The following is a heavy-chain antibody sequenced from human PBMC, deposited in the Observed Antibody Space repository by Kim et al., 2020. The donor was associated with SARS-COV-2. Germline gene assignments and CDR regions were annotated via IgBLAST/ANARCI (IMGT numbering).Heavy chain of an antibody. CDR1: GFTFSSYS. Sequence: GGSLRLSCAASGFTFSSYSMNWVRQAPGKGLEWVSSISSSSSYIYYADSVKGRFTISRDNAKNSLYLQMNSLRAEDTAVYYCARPLRRDGYIHFDYWGQGTLVTVSS. J-gene: IGHJ4*02. CDR2: ISSSSSYI. D-gene: IGHD5-12*01. CDR3: ARPLRRDGYIHFDY. V-gene: IGHV3-21*01.